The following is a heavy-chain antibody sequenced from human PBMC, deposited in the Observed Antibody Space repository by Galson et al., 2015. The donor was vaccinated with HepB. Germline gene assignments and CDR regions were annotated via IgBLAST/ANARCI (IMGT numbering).Heavy chain of an antibody. D-gene: IGHD4-11*01. CDR3: TTVKTTVYYYYMDV. V-gene: IGHV3-30-3*01. J-gene: IGHJ6*03. Sequence: SLRLSCAASGFTFSSYAMHWVRQAPGKGLEWVAVISYDGSNKYYADSVKGRFTISRDNSKNTLYLQMNSLKTEDTAVYYCTTVKTTVYYYYMDVWGKGTTVTVSS. CDR1: GFTFSSYA. CDR2: ISYDGSNK.